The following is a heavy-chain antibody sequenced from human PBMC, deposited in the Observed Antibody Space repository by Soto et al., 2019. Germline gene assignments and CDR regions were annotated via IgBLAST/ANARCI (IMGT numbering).Heavy chain of an antibody. J-gene: IGHJ4*02. CDR3: ARDHSAHFDE. CDR1: GGSISSYY. V-gene: IGHV4-59*01. Sequence: PSETLSLTCTVSGGSISSYYWSWIRQPPGKGLEWIGYIYYSGSTNYNPSLKSRVTISVDTSKNQFSLKLSSVTAADTAVYDCARDHSAHFDEWGQGTLVTVSS. CDR2: IYYSGST.